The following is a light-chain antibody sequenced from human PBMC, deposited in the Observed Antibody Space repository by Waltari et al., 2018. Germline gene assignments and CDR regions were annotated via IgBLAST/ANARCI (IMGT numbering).Light chain of an antibody. Sequence: QSVLTQPPSVSEAPRQRVTISCSGSSSNIGNNAVNWYQQLPGKAPKLLIYYDDLLPSGVSDRFSGYKSGTAASLAISGLQSEDEADYYCAAWDDSLSGPLGGGTKLTVL. J-gene: IGLJ3*02. CDR1: SSNIGNNA. CDR3: AAWDDSLSGP. V-gene: IGLV1-36*01. CDR2: YDD.